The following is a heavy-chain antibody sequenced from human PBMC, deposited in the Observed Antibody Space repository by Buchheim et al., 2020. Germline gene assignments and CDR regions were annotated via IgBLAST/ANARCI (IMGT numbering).Heavy chain of an antibody. CDR3: ARDLLRGGVVMPYYYYYGMDV. D-gene: IGHD3-3*01. V-gene: IGHV3-30*04. Sequence: QVQLEESGGGVVQPGRSLRLSCAASGFTFSSYAMHWVRQAPGKGLEWVAVISYDGSNKYYADSVKGRFTISRDNSKNTLYLQMNSLRAEDTAVYYCARDLLRGGVVMPYYYYYGMDVWGQGTT. CDR1: GFTFSSYA. CDR2: ISYDGSNK. J-gene: IGHJ6*02.